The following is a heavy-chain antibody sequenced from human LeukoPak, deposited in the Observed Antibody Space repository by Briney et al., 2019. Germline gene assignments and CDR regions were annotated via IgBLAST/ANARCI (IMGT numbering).Heavy chain of an antibody. V-gene: IGHV3-11*01. CDR3: ARDRTTVVSPMGY. CDR1: GFTFSDYY. D-gene: IGHD4-23*01. CDR2: ISPSGSTI. J-gene: IGHJ4*02. Sequence: RGSLRLSCAASGFTFSDYYMTWIRQSPGKGLEWVSYISPSGSTIHHADSVKGRFSVSRDNAKNSLYLQMNSLRAEDTAVYYCARDRTTVVSPMGYWGQGTLVTVSS.